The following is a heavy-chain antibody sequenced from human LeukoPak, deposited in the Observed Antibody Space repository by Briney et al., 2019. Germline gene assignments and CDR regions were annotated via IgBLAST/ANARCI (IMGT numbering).Heavy chain of an antibody. J-gene: IGHJ4*02. D-gene: IGHD5-18*01. CDR3: ASYTGYSYGRSVY. V-gene: IGHV4-38-2*01. CDR2: IYHSGST. Sequence: SETLSLTCAVSGYSISSGYYWGWIRQPPGKGLEWIGSIYHSGSTYYNPSLKSRVTISVDTSKHQFSLKLSSVTAADTAVYYCASYTGYSYGRSVYWGQGTLVTVSS. CDR1: GYSISSGYY.